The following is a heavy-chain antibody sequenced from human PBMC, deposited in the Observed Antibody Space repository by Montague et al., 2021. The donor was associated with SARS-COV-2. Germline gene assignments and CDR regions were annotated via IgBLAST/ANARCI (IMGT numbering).Heavy chain of an antibody. Sequence: SETLSLTCTVSGDSIRNSDYSWGWARQPPGKGLEWIGNIYNGGTTFYNPSPKSRVTIFVDTSKNQFSLKLSSVTAADTAVYYCATRTRYPQNDFGFWGQGTLVTVSS. J-gene: IGHJ4*02. D-gene: IGHD2-15*01. CDR3: ATRTRYPQNDFGF. CDR2: IYNGGTT. CDR1: GDSIRNSDYS. V-gene: IGHV4-39*01.